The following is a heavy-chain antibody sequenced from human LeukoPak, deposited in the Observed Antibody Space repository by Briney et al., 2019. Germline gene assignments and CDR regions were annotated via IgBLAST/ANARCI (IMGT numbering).Heavy chain of an antibody. Sequence: ASVKVSCKVSGYTLTELSMHWVRQAPGKGLEWMGGFDPEDGETIYAQKFQGRVTMTEDTSTDTAYMELSSLRSEDTAVYYCARVSTNSRVAGYDPQWYFDLWGRGTPVTVSP. CDR1: GYTLTELS. J-gene: IGHJ2*01. V-gene: IGHV1-24*01. CDR3: ARVSTNSRVAGYDPQWYFDL. CDR2: FDPEDGET. D-gene: IGHD5-12*01.